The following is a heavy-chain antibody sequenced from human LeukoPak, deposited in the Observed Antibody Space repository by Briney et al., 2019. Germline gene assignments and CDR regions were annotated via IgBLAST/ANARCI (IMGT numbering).Heavy chain of an antibody. J-gene: IGHJ4*02. D-gene: IGHD2-15*01. V-gene: IGHV3-23*01. CDR2: ICSNDNNT. CDR3: AKGTSSSCYSAPNY. CDR1: GFTFSSYA. Sequence: GGSLRLSCAASGFTFSSYAMNWVRQAPGKGLEWVSAICSNDNNTYYANSVKGRFTISRDNSKNTLSLQLNSLRAEGTAVYYCAKGTSSSCYSAPNYWGQGTLVTVSS.